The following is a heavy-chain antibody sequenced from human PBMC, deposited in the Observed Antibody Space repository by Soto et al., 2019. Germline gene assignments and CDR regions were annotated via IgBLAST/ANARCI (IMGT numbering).Heavy chain of an antibody. CDR2: ISDSGGST. Sequence: EVQLLDSGGDLVQPGGSLRLSCAASGFTFSSYAMSWVRQAPGMGLEWVSTISDSGGSTYHADSVRGRFTISRDNSKNTLYLQMNSLRDEDTAVYYCAKVLAVAGAGLYYYYGMDVWGQGTTVTVSS. D-gene: IGHD6-19*01. V-gene: IGHV3-23*01. CDR3: AKVLAVAGAGLYYYYGMDV. J-gene: IGHJ6*02. CDR1: GFTFSSYA.